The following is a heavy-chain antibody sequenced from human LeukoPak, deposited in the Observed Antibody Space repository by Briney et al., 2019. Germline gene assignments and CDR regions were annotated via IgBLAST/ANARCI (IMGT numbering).Heavy chain of an antibody. CDR2: INHSGST. V-gene: IGHV4-34*01. D-gene: IGHD6-19*01. CDR1: GGSFSGYY. Sequence: PSETLSLTCAVYGGSFSGYYWSWIRQPPGKGLEWIGEINHSGSTNYNPSLKSRVTISVDTSKHQFSLKLSSVTAADTAVYYCARIAVAGTMWGYNWFDPWGQGTLVTVSS. J-gene: IGHJ5*02. CDR3: ARIAVAGTMWGYNWFDP.